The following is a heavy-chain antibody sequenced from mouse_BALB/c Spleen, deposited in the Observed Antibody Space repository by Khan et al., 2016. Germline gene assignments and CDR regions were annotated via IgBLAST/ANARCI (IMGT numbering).Heavy chain of an antibody. CDR3: GRGDF. J-gene: IGHJ2*01. V-gene: IGHV5-17*02. CDR2: ISSGSSTI. Sequence: EVELVESGGGLVQPGGSRKLSCAASGFTFSNFGMHWVRQAPEKGLEWVAFISSGSSTIYYADPVKGRFTVSRDNPKNTLFLQMTSLGSEDTAMYYCGRGDFWGQGTTLTVSS. CDR1: GFTFSNFG.